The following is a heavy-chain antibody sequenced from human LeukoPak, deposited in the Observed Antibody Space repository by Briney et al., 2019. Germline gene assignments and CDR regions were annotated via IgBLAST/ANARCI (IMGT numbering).Heavy chain of an antibody. CDR3: AGKLEYSTIQH. J-gene: IGHJ1*01. CDR1: GFTFSSYS. V-gene: IGHV3-21*01. CDR2: ISSSSSYI. D-gene: IGHD6-6*01. Sequence: EAGGSLRLSCAASGFTFSSYSMNWVRQAPGKGLEWVSSISSSSSYIYYADSVKGRSTISRDNAKNSLYLQMNSLRAEDTAVYYCAGKLEYSTIQHWGQCTLVTVSS.